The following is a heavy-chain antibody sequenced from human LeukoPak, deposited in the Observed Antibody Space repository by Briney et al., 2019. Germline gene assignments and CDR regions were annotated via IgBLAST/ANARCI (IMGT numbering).Heavy chain of an antibody. J-gene: IGHJ4*02. D-gene: IGHD5-12*01. CDR3: ARGYYYQNYYFDY. Sequence: SGTLSLTCTVSGGSISSYYWSWIRQPPGKGLEWIGYIYYSGSTNYNPSLKNRVTISVDTSKNQFSLKLTSVTAADTAVYYCARGYYYQNYYFDYWGQGTLVTVSS. CDR1: GGSISSYY. V-gene: IGHV4-59*01. CDR2: IYYSGST.